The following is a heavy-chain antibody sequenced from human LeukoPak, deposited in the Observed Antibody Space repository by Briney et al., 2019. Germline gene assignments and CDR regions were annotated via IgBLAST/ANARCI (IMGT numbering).Heavy chain of an antibody. CDR3: ARDRPGYGVEL. Sequence: SETLSLTCAVYGGSFSGYYWSWIRQPPGKGLEWIGYIYYSGSTDHNPSLRGRVTMSVDTSKNQFSLMLSSVTAADTAVYYCARDRPGYGVELWGQGTLVTVSS. D-gene: IGHD3-9*01. CDR1: GGSFSGYY. J-gene: IGHJ4*02. V-gene: IGHV4-34*09. CDR2: IYYSGST.